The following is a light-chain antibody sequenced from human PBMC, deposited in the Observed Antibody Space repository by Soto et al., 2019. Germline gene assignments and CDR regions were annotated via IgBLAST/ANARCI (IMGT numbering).Light chain of an antibody. Sequence: DIVLTQSPATLSLYPGERATLSCRASQSVSNDLVWYHQKPGQAPRLVIYYASNRASGIPARFSGSGSGTDFTLTISSLEPEDCAVYYCQQRSSWPPTFGGGTKVEFK. CDR2: YAS. CDR3: QQRSSWPPT. CDR1: QSVSND. V-gene: IGKV3-11*01. J-gene: IGKJ4*01.